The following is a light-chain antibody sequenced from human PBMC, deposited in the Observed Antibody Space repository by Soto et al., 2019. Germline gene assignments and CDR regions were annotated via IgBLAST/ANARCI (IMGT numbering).Light chain of an antibody. CDR3: QQYGSSHPFT. CDR1: QRLSSNPLGWY. J-gene: IGKJ5*01. V-gene: IGKV3-20*01. CDR2: GTS. Sequence: IVLTQSPGTLSLSPGERATLSCRASQRLSSNPLGWYLAWYQQNPGQTPRLLIYGTSSRATGIPDRFSGSGSGTDFTLTISRLEPEDFSVYYCQQYGSSHPFTFGQGTRLEIK.